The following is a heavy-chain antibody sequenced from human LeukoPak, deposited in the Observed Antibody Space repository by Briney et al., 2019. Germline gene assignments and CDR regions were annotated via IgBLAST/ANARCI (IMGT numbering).Heavy chain of an antibody. D-gene: IGHD2-2*01. J-gene: IGHJ4*02. Sequence: ASVKVSCRASGYTFPNYGFSWVRQAPGQGLEWMGWISAFNGNRNYAQKFQGRVTLTTDTSTSAAYMELRSLRSDDTAVYYCVRDGFCSSASCYDKGGFDFWGQGTLVTVSS. CDR1: GYTFPNYG. CDR2: ISAFNGNR. V-gene: IGHV1-18*01. CDR3: VRDGFCSSASCYDKGGFDF.